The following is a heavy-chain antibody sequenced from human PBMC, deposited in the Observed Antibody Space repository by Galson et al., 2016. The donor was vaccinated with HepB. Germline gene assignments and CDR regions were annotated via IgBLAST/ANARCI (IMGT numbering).Heavy chain of an antibody. Sequence: SLRLSCAASGFTFSTYGMHWVRQAPGKGLEWVAVISYDGSNKYYADSVKGRFTISRDNSENTLYLHMNRLRVEDTAVYYCAKVMGRSYNDCVPPFDSWGQGALVTVSS. CDR3: AKVMGRSYNDCVPPFDS. V-gene: IGHV3-30*18. CDR1: GFTFSTYG. J-gene: IGHJ4*02. CDR2: ISYDGSNK. D-gene: IGHD2-21*02.